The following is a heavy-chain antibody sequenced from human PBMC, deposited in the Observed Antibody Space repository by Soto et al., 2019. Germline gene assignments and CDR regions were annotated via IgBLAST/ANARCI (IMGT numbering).Heavy chain of an antibody. CDR1: GGSFGNSA. V-gene: IGHV1-69*01. CDR3: ATGVIWIGYFTVDS. CDR2: FIPVYRTL. J-gene: IGHJ4*02. D-gene: IGHD3-3*01. Sequence: QVLLVQSGAEVKKPGSSVKISCKASGGSFGNSAINWVRQTPGQGLVWLGGFIPVYRTLNYAQKFQGRVTITTDESTGTAYMTLSSLASNDTAVYYCATGVIWIGYFTVDSWGQGTRVTVSS.